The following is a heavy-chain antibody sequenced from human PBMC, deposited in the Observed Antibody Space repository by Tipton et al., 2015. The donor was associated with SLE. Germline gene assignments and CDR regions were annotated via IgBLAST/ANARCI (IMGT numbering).Heavy chain of an antibody. CDR2: ISWDGGST. D-gene: IGHD5-18*01. CDR3: AKDKAEVYSWEYFDY. Sequence: SLRLSCAASGFTFDEYAMHWVRQAPGKGLEWVSLISWDGGSTYYTDSVKGRFTISRDNIKNSLYLQMNSLRAEDTALYYCAKDKAEVYSWEYFDYWGQGTLLTVSS. CDR1: GFTFDEYA. J-gene: IGHJ4*02. V-gene: IGHV3-43D*04.